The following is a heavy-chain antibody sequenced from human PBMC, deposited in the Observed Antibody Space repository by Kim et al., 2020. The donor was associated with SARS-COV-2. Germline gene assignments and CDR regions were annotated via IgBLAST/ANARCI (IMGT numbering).Heavy chain of an antibody. CDR1: GFTFSSYS. D-gene: IGHD3-22*01. Sequence: GGSLRLSCAASGFTFSSYSMNWVRQAPGKGLEWVSYISSSSSTIYYADSVKGRFTISRDNAKNSLYLQMNSLRDEDTAVYYCARNDYYDSSGYYPYWGQGTLVTVSS. J-gene: IGHJ4*02. V-gene: IGHV3-48*02. CDR3: ARNDYYDSSGYYPY. CDR2: ISSSSSTI.